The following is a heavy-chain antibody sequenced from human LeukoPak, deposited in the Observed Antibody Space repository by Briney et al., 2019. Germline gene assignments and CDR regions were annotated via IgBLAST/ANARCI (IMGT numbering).Heavy chain of an antibody. CDR3: AKDPHYYDSSGYQNWFDP. CDR1: GFTFISYA. Sequence: GGSLRLSCAASGFTFISYAMSWVRQAPGKGLEWVSAISGSGGSTYYADSVKGRFTISRDNSKNTLYLQMNSLRAEDTAVYYCAKDPHYYDSSGYQNWFDPWGQGTLVTVSS. J-gene: IGHJ5*02. V-gene: IGHV3-23*01. D-gene: IGHD3-22*01. CDR2: ISGSGGST.